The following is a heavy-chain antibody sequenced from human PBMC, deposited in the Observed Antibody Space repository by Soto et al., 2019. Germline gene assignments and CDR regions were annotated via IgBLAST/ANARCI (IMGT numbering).Heavy chain of an antibody. CDR3: ARVGKGYYDSSGYYILNYYYGMDV. CDR2: IYYSGST. V-gene: IGHV4-59*01. D-gene: IGHD3-22*01. Sequence: SETLSLTCSVSGGSISSYYWSWIRQPPGKGLEWIGYIYYSGSTNYNPSLKSRVTISVDTSKNQFSLKLSSVTAADTAVYYCARVGKGYYDSSGYYILNYYYGMDVWGQGTTVTVSS. J-gene: IGHJ6*02. CDR1: GGSISSYY.